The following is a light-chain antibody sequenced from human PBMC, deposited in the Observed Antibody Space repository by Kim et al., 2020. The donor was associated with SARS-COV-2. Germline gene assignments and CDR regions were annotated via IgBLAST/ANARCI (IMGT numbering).Light chain of an antibody. CDR3: QQANSFPYT. CDR1: QRISSW. Sequence: DIQMTQSPSSVSASLGDRVTITCRASQRISSWLVWYQQKPGKAPKLLIYEASSLQRGVPTRFSGSGSGTDFSLTISSLQPEDSATYYCQQANSFPYTFGQGTKLEI. J-gene: IGKJ2*01. V-gene: IGKV1-12*01. CDR2: EAS.